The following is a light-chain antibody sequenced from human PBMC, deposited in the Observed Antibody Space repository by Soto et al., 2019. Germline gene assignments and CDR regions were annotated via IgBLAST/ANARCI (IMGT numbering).Light chain of an antibody. Sequence: EILLTQSPATLSVSPGETVTLSCRASQNVLSDLAWYQQKPGQAPRLLVYGATTRATDAPAKFRGSGSGTEFSLTISSLQSEDFATYYCQQYRSWPRTFGQGYKVEI. CDR3: QQYRSWPRT. J-gene: IGKJ1*01. CDR1: QNVLSD. CDR2: GAT. V-gene: IGKV3-15*01.